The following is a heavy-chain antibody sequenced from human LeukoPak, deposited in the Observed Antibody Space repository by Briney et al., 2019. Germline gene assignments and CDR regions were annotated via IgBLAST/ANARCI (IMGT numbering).Heavy chain of an antibody. CDR1: GFTFDDYA. D-gene: IGHD4-17*01. CDR3: ARVRDGYYDYYYMDV. J-gene: IGHJ6*03. Sequence: PGRSLRLSCAASGFTFDDYAMHWVRQAPGKGLEWVSGITWNSGSIAYADSVKGRFTISRDNSKNTLYLQMNSLRAEDTAVYYCARVRDGYYDYYYMDVWGKGTTVTVSS. V-gene: IGHV3-9*01. CDR2: ITWNSGSI.